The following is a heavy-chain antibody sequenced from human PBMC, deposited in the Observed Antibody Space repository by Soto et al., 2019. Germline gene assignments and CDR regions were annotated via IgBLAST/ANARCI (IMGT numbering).Heavy chain of an antibody. D-gene: IGHD3-10*01. Sequence: QVQLVQSGAEVKKPGSPVKVSCKASADTFSSYAISWVRQAPGQGLEWMGGIIPIFGTANYAQKFQGRVTITADESTSTAYMELSSLRSEDMAVYYCARGVGVLLVDYFDYWGQGTLVTVSS. CDR2: IIPIFGTA. CDR3: ARGVGVLLVDYFDY. CDR1: ADTFSSYA. J-gene: IGHJ4*02. V-gene: IGHV1-69*13.